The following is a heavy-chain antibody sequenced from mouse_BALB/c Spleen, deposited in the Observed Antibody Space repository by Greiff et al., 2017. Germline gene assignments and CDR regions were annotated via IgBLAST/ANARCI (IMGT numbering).Heavy chain of an antibody. D-gene: IGHD1-2*01. CDR2: IWSGGST. CDR1: GFSLTSYG. Sequence: VQLQQSGPGLVQPSQSLSITCTVSGFSLTSYGVHWVRQSPGKGLEWLGVIWSGGSTDYNAAFISRLSISKDNSKSQVFFKMNSLQANDTAIYYVATPITTATSGFAYGAKGLWSLSLQ. V-gene: IGHV2-2*02. CDR3: ATPITTATSGFAY. J-gene: IGHJ3*01.